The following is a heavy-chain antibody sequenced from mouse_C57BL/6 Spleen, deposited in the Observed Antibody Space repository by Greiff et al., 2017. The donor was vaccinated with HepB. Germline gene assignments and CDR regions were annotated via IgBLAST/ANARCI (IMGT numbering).Heavy chain of an antibody. CDR3: ARYYGSSFYYFDY. CDR2: IDPSDSST. CDR1: GYTFTSYW. J-gene: IGHJ2*01. V-gene: IGHV1-50*01. D-gene: IGHD1-1*01. Sequence: VQLQQPGAELVKPGASVKLSCKASGYTFTSYWMPWVKQRPGQGLEWIGEIDPSDSSTNYNQKFKGKATLTVDTSSSTAYMQLSSLTSEDSAVYYCARYYGSSFYYFDYWGQGTTLTVSS.